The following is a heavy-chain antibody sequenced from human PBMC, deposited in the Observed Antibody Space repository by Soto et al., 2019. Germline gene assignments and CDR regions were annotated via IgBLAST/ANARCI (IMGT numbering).Heavy chain of an antibody. D-gene: IGHD3-10*02. CDR3: CSGTTRDEPTYYFDS. Sequence: QVQLQESGPGLVKPSQTLSLTCTVSGDSISSGDYYWNWIRQPPGKGLEWIGYIYYSGSTYYNPSLKSRVTISVDTSNNQFSLKLISVTAADTAVYYCCSGTTRDEPTYYFDSWGQGSLVTVSS. V-gene: IGHV4-30-4*01. CDR1: GDSISSGDYY. J-gene: IGHJ4*02. CDR2: IYYSGST.